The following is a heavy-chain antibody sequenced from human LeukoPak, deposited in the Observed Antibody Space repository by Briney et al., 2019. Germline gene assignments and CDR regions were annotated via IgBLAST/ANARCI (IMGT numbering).Heavy chain of an antibody. CDR2: IYYSGST. CDR3: ARDRELLWFGELSEYYYMDV. D-gene: IGHD3-10*01. CDR1: GGSISSSNYY. J-gene: IGHJ6*03. V-gene: IGHV4-39*07. Sequence: SETLSLTCTVSGGSISSSNYYWAWIRQPPGKGLEWIASIYYSGSTYYNPSFKSRVTISVDTSKNQFSLKLSSVTAADTAVYYCARDRELLWFGELSEYYYMDVWGKGTTVTVSS.